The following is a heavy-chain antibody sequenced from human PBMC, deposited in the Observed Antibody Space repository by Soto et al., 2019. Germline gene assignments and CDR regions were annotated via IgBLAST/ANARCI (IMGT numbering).Heavy chain of an antibody. CDR1: GFTFSSYG. Sequence: QVQLVESGGGVVQPGRSLRLSCAASGFTFSSYGMHWVRQAPGKGLEWVAVISYEGSNQYYADSVKDRFTISRDNSKNTLYMKMDSLRVEDTAVYHCAKLTLVREGEPSDYWGQGTLVTVSS. V-gene: IGHV3-30*18. J-gene: IGHJ4*02. CDR2: ISYEGSNQ. CDR3: AKLTLVREGEPSDY. D-gene: IGHD2-21*01.